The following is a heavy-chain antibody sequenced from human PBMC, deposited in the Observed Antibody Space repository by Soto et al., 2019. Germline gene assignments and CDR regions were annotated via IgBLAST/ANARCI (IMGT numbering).Heavy chain of an antibody. Sequence: QVQLVESGGGLVKPGGSLRLSCVASGFTFSDYYMSWIRQAPGKGLEWVSDISSSSSYTNYADSVKGRFTISRDNAKNSLYLQMNSLGAEDTAVYYCARDTYGSGSYPAGGMDVWGQGTTVTVSS. D-gene: IGHD3-10*01. J-gene: IGHJ6*02. CDR1: GFTFSDYY. CDR2: ISSSSSYT. V-gene: IGHV3-11*05. CDR3: ARDTYGSGSYPAGGMDV.